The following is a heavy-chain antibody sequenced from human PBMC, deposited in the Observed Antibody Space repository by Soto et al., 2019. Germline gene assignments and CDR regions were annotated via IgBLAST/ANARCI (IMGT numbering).Heavy chain of an antibody. V-gene: IGHV4-39*01. J-gene: IGHJ6*02. D-gene: IGHD4-4*01. CDR2: IYYSGST. Sequence: PSETLSLTCTVSGGSISSSSDYWGWIRQPPGKGLEWIGSIYYSGSTYYNPSLKSRVTISVDTSKNQFSLKLSSVTAADTAVYYCARHDGGMATVYYGMDVWGQGTTVTVSS. CDR1: GGSISSSSDY. CDR3: ARHDGGMATVYYGMDV.